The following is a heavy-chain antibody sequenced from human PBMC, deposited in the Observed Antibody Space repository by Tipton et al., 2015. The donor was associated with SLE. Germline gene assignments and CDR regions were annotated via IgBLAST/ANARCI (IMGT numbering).Heavy chain of an antibody. V-gene: IGHV4-34*01. CDR2: IYPTGRT. Sequence: TLSLTCTVYGGSLSGYWWSWIRQSPGKGLEWIGEIYPTGRTDYNPSLKSRVTISVDTSKNQFSLKLSSVTAADTAVYYCARRFDSGASAFDIWGQGTMVTVSS. CDR3: ARRFDSGASAFDI. J-gene: IGHJ3*02. CDR1: GGSLSGYW. D-gene: IGHD6-19*01.